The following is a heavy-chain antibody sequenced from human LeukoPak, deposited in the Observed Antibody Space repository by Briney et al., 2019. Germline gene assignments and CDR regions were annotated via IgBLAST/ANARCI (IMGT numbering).Heavy chain of an antibody. Sequence: SETLSLTCTVSGGSISGYYWNWIRQPAGKGLEWIGRIYTSGTYNYNPSLKSRVTMSVDTSKNQFSVKLTSVTAADTAVYYCARGDFWSGFYNYWGQGTLVTVSS. CDR2: IYTSGTY. CDR1: GGSISGYY. J-gene: IGHJ4*02. CDR3: ARGDFWSGFYNY. D-gene: IGHD3-3*01. V-gene: IGHV4-4*07.